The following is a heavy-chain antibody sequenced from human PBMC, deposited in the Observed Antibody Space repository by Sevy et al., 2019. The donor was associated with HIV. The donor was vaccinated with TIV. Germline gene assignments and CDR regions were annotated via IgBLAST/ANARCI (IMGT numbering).Heavy chain of an antibody. J-gene: IGHJ4*02. CDR3: AKDWTSQYYYDSPDLDH. V-gene: IGHV3-23*01. Sequence: GGSLRLSCAASGFTFSNYAMSWVRQAPGKGLEWVSTISASGVTTYHADSVKGRFTVSRDNSENTLYLQLSSLRAEDTAVYYCAKDWTSQYYYDSPDLDHWGQGTLVTVSS. CDR1: GFTFSNYA. D-gene: IGHD3-16*01. CDR2: ISASGVTT.